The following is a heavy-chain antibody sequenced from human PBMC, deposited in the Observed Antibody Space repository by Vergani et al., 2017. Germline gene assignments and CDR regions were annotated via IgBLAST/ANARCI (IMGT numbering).Heavy chain of an antibody. CDR3: ARGDYSILTGYRY. V-gene: IGHV1-46*03. Sequence: QVQVVQSGAEVKKSGASVKVSCKTSGYTFSNYYMHWVRQAPGQGLEWMGIINPSGGHTNYAQKFQGRVTMTRDTFTSTVYMELSSLRSEDTAIYYCARGDYSILTGYRYWGQGTLVTVSA. J-gene: IGHJ4*02. CDR1: GYTFSNYY. CDR2: INPSGGHT. D-gene: IGHD3-9*01.